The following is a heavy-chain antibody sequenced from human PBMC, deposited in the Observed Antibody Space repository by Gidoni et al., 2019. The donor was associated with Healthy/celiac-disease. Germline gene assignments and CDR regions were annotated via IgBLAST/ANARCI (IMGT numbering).Heavy chain of an antibody. V-gene: IGHV1-69*01. D-gene: IGHD1-26*01. J-gene: IGHJ1*01. Sequence: QVQLVQSGAEVKKPGSSVKVSCKPSGGTFSSYAISWVRQAPGQGLEWMGGIIPIFGTANYAQKFQGRVTITADESTSTAYMELSSLRSEDTAVYYCARDPLAYMSGSRSHTEYFQHWGQGTLVTVSS. CDR2: IIPIFGTA. CDR1: GGTFSSYA. CDR3: ARDPLAYMSGSRSHTEYFQH.